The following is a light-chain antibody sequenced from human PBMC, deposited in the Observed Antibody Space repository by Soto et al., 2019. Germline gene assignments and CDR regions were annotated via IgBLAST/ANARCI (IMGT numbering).Light chain of an antibody. CDR1: QSIISNY. CDR2: AAS. J-gene: IGKJ4*01. Sequence: DIVLTQSPGTVSLSPGERATLSCRASQSIISNYLAWYQQKPGQAPRLLIYAASSRATGIPDRFSGSGSATDFTLTVSRLEPEDFAVYYCQQYATSPPTFGGGTKVEIK. V-gene: IGKV3-20*01. CDR3: QQYATSPPT.